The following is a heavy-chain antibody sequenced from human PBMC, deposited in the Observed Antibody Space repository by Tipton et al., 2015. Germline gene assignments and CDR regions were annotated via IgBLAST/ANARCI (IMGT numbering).Heavy chain of an antibody. CDR1: AYSITTDYY. J-gene: IGHJ1*01. CDR3: ARASIIQGYYHDSSRYYLFNS. V-gene: IGHV4-28*03. D-gene: IGHD3-22*01. CDR2: IYYSGST. Sequence: TLSLTCAVSAYSITTDYYWSWIRQSPGEGLEWIGYIYYSGSTNYNPSLRSRVAMSMGTSKNQFSLKLTSVTAADTAVYYCARASIIQGYYHDSSRYYLFNSWGQGTLVTVSS.